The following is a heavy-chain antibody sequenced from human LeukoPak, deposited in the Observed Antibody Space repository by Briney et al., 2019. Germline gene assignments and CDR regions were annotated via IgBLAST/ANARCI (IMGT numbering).Heavy chain of an antibody. V-gene: IGHV4-39*07. CDR2: IYYSGST. Sequence: SETLSLTCIVSGGSISSSSYYWGWIRQPPGKGLEWIGSIYYSGSTYYNPSLKSRVTISVDTSKNQFSLKLSSVTAADTAVYYCARDPISSSGWYSATYWGQGTLVTVSS. D-gene: IGHD6-19*01. CDR1: GGSISSSSYY. CDR3: ARDPISSSGWYSATY. J-gene: IGHJ4*02.